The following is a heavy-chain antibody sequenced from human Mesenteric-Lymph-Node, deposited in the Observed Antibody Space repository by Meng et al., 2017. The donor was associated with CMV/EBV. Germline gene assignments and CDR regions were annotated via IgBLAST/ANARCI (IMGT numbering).Heavy chain of an antibody. V-gene: IGHV1-46*01. CDR2: INPNNGHT. CDR1: GSIFSPYF. CDR3: ARTYSDYDKFDY. J-gene: IGHJ4*02. Sequence: SKPSGSIFSPYFMHWVRQAPGQGLEWMGIINPNNGHTKYAEKFQGRVTMTRDTSTRTFYMEVSSLRSEDTAVYYCARTYSDYDKFDYWGQGTLVTVSS. D-gene: IGHD3-22*01.